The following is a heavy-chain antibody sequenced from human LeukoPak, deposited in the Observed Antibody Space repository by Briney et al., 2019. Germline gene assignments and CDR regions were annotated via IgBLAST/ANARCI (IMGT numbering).Heavy chain of an antibody. J-gene: IGHJ1*01. CDR3: ARTAASEYFQH. CDR1: GFTFSSYW. CDR2: IKQDGSEK. Sequence: GGSLRLSCAASGFTFSSYWMSWVRQAPGKGLEWVANIKQDGSEKYYVDSVKGRFTMSRDNAKNSLYLQMNSLRAEDTAVYYCARTAASEYFQHWGQGTLVTVSS. V-gene: IGHV3-7*01. D-gene: IGHD6-25*01.